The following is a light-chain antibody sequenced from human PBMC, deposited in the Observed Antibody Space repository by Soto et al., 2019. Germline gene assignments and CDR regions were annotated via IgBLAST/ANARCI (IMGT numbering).Light chain of an antibody. CDR3: AAWDDSLNGLV. CDR1: SSNIGRNA. J-gene: IGLJ2*01. Sequence: QSVLTQPPSASETPGQTVTISCSGSSSNIGRNAVNWYQQLPGTAPKLLIYSNNQRPSGVPDRFSGSKSGTSASLAISGLQSEDEADYYCAAWDDSLNGLVFGGGTKLTVL. V-gene: IGLV1-44*01. CDR2: SNN.